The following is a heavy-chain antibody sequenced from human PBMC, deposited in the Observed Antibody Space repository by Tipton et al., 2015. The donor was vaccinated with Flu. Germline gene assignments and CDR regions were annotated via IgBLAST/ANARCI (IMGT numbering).Heavy chain of an antibody. CDR2: IYDSGKT. Sequence: LRLSCAVSGGSIAGSAFSRSWIRQPPGKGLEWIGNIYDSGKTYYNPSLKSRVTMSFDTSKNQFSLRLSSVTAADTAVYYCVIRTYSSDVGSGSHYWGQGTLLTVSS. D-gene: IGHD3-10*01. CDR3: VIRTYSSDVGSGSHY. V-gene: IGHV4-30-2*01. CDR1: GGSIAGSAFS. J-gene: IGHJ4*02.